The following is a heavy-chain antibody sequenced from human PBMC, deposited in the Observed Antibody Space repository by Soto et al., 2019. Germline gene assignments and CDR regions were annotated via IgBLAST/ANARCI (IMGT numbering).Heavy chain of an antibody. CDR3: ARHLDSRGYYYGMDV. J-gene: IGHJ6*02. CDR2: IYPGDSDT. D-gene: IGHD1-1*01. V-gene: IGHV5-51*01. Sequence: GGGLEISCKGFGYNFTSYWVGWVGPIPGKGLEGVGGIYPGDSDTRYRPAFQGQVTLSADKSISTAYLQWSSLKASDTAMYYCARHLDSRGYYYGMDVWGQGTTVTVSS. CDR1: GYNFTSYW.